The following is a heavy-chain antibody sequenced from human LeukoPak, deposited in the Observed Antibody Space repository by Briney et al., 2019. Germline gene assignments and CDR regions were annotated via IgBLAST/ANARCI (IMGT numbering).Heavy chain of an antibody. Sequence: SETLSLTCTVSGGSITSSGYYWGWVRQPPGKGLEWIGSIYFSGGNYYNPSLKSRVTISVDTSKNQFSLGLSSVTAADTAVYYCARRTYSGSIIYWGQGTLVTVSS. D-gene: IGHD1-26*01. CDR1: GGSITSSGYY. CDR2: IYFSGGN. V-gene: IGHV4-39*01. J-gene: IGHJ4*02. CDR3: ARRTYSGSIIY.